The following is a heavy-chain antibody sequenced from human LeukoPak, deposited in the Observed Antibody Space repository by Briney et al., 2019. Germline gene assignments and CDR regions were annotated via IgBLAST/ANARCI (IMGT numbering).Heavy chain of an antibody. CDR2: ISGSGGST. J-gene: IGHJ4*02. CDR1: GFTFSSYA. CDR3: AKSAYYDASGYYREYYFDY. D-gene: IGHD3-22*01. Sequence: PGRSLRLSCAASGFTFSSYAMHWVRQAPGKGLEWVSSISGSGGSTHYADSVKGRFTISRDKTKNTLYLQMNSLRAEDTAVYYCAKSAYYDASGYYREYYFDYWGQGTLVTVSS. V-gene: IGHV3-23*01.